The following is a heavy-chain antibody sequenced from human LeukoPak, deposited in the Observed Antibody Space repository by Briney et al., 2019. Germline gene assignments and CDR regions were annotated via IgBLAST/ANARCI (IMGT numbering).Heavy chain of an antibody. CDR2: IYYSGST. V-gene: IGHV4-39*01. CDR1: GGSISSSSYY. Sequence: SETLSLTCTVSGGSISSSSYYWGWIRQPPGKGLEWIGSIYYSGSTYYNPSLKSRVTISVDTSKNQFSLKLSSVTAADTAVYYCARPRGNSPGIVWYFDYWGQGTLVTVSS. D-gene: IGHD3-10*01. J-gene: IGHJ4*02. CDR3: ARPRGNSPGIVWYFDY.